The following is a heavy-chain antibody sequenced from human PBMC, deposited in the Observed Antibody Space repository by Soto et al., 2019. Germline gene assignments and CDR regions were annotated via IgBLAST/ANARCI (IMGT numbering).Heavy chain of an antibody. V-gene: IGHV3-15*01. CDR3: TAGRDRNSVAHF. CDR1: GFTFSVAW. D-gene: IGHD2-15*01. CDR2: SKGKTDGGAT. J-gene: IGHJ4*02. Sequence: EVQLVESGGGLVKPGGSLRLSCAASGFTFSVAWMNWVRQAPGKGLEWVGRSKGKTDGGATDYVAPVKGRFTISRDDSQNTLYLQMNSLKTEDTAVYYCTAGRDRNSVAHFWGQGTLVTVSS.